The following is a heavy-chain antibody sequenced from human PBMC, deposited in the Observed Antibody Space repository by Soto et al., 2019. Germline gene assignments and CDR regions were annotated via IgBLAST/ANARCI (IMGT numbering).Heavy chain of an antibody. Sequence: EVQLVESGGGLVKPGGSLTLSCAASGFTFINAWMNWVRQAPGKGLEWVGRIKTKTHGETTDYAAPVKGRFTSSRDDSKYTLYLQMSSLKADETAVYNCTTGSVEGVWGQGTTVTVSS. J-gene: IGHJ6*02. V-gene: IGHV3-15*07. CDR2: IKTKTHGETT. CDR3: TTGSVEGV. CDR1: GFTFINAW. D-gene: IGHD2-15*01.